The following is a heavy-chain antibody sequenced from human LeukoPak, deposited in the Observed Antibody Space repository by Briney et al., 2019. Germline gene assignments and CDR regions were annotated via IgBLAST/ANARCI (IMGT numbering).Heavy chain of an antibody. D-gene: IGHD5-12*01. CDR1: GFTFSSYG. Sequence: GGSLRLSCAASGFTFSSYGMHWVRQAPGKGLEWVAFIRYDGGNKNYADSVKGRFTISRDNSKNTLYLQMNSLRAEDTAVYYCAKGSDYDPPYYYYYMDVWGKGTTVTISS. CDR2: IRYDGGNK. J-gene: IGHJ6*03. V-gene: IGHV3-30*02. CDR3: AKGSDYDPPYYYYYMDV.